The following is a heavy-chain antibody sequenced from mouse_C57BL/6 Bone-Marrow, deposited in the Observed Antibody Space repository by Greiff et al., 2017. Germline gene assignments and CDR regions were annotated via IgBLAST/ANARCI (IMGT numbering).Heavy chain of an antibody. CDR1: GYTFTDYN. J-gene: IGHJ4*01. V-gene: IGHV1-22*01. CDR2: INPNNGGT. D-gene: IGHD2-3*01. Sequence: EVKVVESGPELVKPGASVKMSCKASGYTFTDYNMHWVKQSHGKSLEWIGYINPNNGGTSYNQKFKGKATLTVNKSSSTAYMELRSLTSEDSAVYYCARMSDGYYDAMDYWGQGTSVTVSS. CDR3: ARMSDGYYDAMDY.